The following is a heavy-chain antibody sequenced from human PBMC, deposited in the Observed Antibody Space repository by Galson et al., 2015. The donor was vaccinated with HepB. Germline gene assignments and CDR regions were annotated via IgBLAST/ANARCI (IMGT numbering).Heavy chain of an antibody. CDR2: ISSSSSTI. CDR1: GSTFSSYS. Sequence: SLRLSCAASGSTFSSYSMNWVRQAPGKGLEWVSYISSSSSTIYYADSVKGRFTISRDNAKNSLYLQMNSLRAEDTAVYYCARGLRNNWFDPWGQGTLVTVSS. V-gene: IGHV3-48*01. CDR3: ARGLRNNWFDP. J-gene: IGHJ5*02.